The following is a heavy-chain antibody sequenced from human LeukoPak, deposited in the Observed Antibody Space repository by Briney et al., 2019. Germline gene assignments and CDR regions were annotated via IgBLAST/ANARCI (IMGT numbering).Heavy chain of an antibody. CDR2: ISAYNGNT. CDR3: ARCHGDYIAAAGKGPWFDP. CDR1: GYTFTSYG. J-gene: IGHJ5*02. Sequence: ASVKVSCKASGYTFTSYGISWVRQAPGQGLEWMGWISAYNGNTNYAQKPQGRVTMTTDTSTSTAYMELRSLRSDDTAVYYCARCHGDYIAAAGKGPWFDPWGQGTLVTVSS. V-gene: IGHV1-18*01. D-gene: IGHD6-13*01.